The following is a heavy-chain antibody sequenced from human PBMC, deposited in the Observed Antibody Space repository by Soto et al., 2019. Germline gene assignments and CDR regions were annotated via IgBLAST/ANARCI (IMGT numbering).Heavy chain of an antibody. CDR1: GFTFSSYS. V-gene: IGHV3-48*02. CDR2: ISSSSSTI. D-gene: IGHD3-3*01. Sequence: LGLSCAASGFTFSSYSINWVRQAAGKVRDWVSYISSSSSTIYYADSVKGRFTISRDNAKNSLYLQMNSLRDEDTAVYYCARDPTYYDFWSGYSPIYYGMDVWGQGTTVTVSS. J-gene: IGHJ6*02. CDR3: ARDPTYYDFWSGYSPIYYGMDV.